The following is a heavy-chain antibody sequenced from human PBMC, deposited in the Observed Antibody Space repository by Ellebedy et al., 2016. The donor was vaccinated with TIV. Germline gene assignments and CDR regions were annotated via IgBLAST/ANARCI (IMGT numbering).Heavy chain of an antibody. CDR2: IKTDGSEK. D-gene: IGHD6-19*01. CDR3: ATDGGWYRFED. V-gene: IGHV3-7*03. CDR1: GFSFSSYW. Sequence: PGGSLRLSCAASGFSFSSYWMAWVRQAPGKGLEWVADIKTDGSEKYYLTSVEGRFTIARDNAKNSLYLQMNSLRAEDTAVYYCATDGGWYRFEDWGQGTLVTVSS. J-gene: IGHJ4*02.